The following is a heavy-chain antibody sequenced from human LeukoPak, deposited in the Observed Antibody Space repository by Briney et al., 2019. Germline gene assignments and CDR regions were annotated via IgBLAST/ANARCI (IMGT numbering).Heavy chain of an antibody. D-gene: IGHD1-26*01. CDR3: ARADWEYSEGYSFPTEMFYFDH. CDR1: SGSISSFY. Sequence: SETLSLTCTVSSGSISSFYWSWIRQPPGKGLEWIGSVFHSGSSTYNPSLRSRVTISLDKSKHQFSLNMSSVTAADTAVYYCARADWEYSEGYSFPTEMFYFDHWGQGTLVTVSS. J-gene: IGHJ4*02. CDR2: VFHSGSS. V-gene: IGHV4-59*13.